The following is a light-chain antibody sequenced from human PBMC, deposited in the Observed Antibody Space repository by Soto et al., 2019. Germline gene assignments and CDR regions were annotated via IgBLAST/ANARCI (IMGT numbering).Light chain of an antibody. CDR1: QSISGW. J-gene: IGKJ1*01. CDR2: DVS. V-gene: IGKV1-5*01. CDR3: QQYHEYWT. Sequence: DIQMTQSPSTLSASIGDRVTITCRASQSISGWLAWYQQKPGKAPKLLISDVSSLESGVPSRFSGSGSGTEFPLTISSLQPSDFAVYYFQQYHEYWTFGPGTKVEV.